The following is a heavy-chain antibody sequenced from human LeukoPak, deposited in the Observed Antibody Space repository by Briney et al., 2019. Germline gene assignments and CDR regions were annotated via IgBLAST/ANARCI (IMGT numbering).Heavy chain of an antibody. D-gene: IGHD1-26*01. CDR1: GFTFSNDR. V-gene: IGHV3-74*01. CDR2: INNDGSTT. J-gene: IGHJ4*02. CDR3: ARGRGGSYHY. Sequence: GGSLRLSCAASGFTFSNDRMHWVRQAPGKGLVWVSRINNDGSTTTYADSVKGRFTISRDNAKNTLYLQMNSLRVEDTAVYYCARGRGGSYHYWGQGTLVTVSS.